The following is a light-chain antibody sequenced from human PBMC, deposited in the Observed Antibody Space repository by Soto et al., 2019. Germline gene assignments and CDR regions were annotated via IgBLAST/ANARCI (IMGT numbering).Light chain of an antibody. CDR2: TAS. V-gene: IGKV3D-20*02. J-gene: IGKJ1*01. CDR3: QQRSSWPPWT. CDR1: QSVSNNY. Sequence: EIVLTQSPATLSLSPGERATLSCRASQSVSNNYLAWYQQKPGQAPRLLLYTASSRATGIPARFSGSGSGTDFTLTISSLEPEDFAVYYCQQRSSWPPWTFGQGTKVDI.